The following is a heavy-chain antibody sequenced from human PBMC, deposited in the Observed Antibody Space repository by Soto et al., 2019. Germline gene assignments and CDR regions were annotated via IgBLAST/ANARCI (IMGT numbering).Heavy chain of an antibody. J-gene: IGHJ4*02. V-gene: IGHV3-33*01. D-gene: IGHD2-15*01. CDR2: IWYDGSNL. CDR3: ARDHLQEGAAPLPADY. Sequence: QVQLVESGGGVVQPGKSLRLSCAASGFTFSSYGMHWVRQAPGKGLEWVAVIWYDGSNLYYADSVKGRFTISRDNSKHMLYLQMNSLRAEDTAVYHCARDHLQEGAAPLPADYWGQGTLVTVSS. CDR1: GFTFSSYG.